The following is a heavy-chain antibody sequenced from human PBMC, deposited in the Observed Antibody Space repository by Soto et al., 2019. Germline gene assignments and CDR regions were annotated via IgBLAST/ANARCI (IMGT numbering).Heavy chain of an antibody. D-gene: IGHD3-10*01. CDR1: GFTFTDYY. V-gene: IGHV3-73*01. CDR2: IRNKANSYAT. J-gene: IGHJ4*02. Sequence: PGGSLRLSCAASGFTFTDYYMDWVRQAPGKGLEWVGRIRNKANSYATAYAASVKGRFTISRDDSKNTAYLQMNSLKTEDTAVYYCTRHSTGGSWGQGTLVTVSS. CDR3: TRHSTGGS.